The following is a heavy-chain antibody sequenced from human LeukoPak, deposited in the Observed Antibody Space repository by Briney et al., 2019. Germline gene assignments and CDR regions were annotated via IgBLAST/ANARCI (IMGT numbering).Heavy chain of an antibody. CDR1: GGTFSSYA. Sequence: GASVKVSYKASGGTFSSYAISWVRQAPGQGLEWMGGIIPIFGTANYAQKFQGRVTITADESTSTAYMGLSSLGSEDTAVYYCARDIVGATFYYFDYWGQGTLVTVSS. D-gene: IGHD1-26*01. J-gene: IGHJ4*02. CDR3: ARDIVGATFYYFDY. CDR2: IIPIFGTA. V-gene: IGHV1-69*13.